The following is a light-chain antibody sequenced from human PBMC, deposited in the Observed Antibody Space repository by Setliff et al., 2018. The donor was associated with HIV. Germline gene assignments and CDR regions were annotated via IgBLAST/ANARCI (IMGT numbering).Light chain of an antibody. CDR1: SCDVGGFNY. CDR2: EVS. CDR3: TSYSSRSTPYV. Sequence: QSVLTQPASVSGSPGQSITISCTGTSCDVGGFNYVSWYQHHPGKAPKLMIYEVSNRPSGVSNRFSGSKSGNTASLTISGLQAEDEADYYCTSYSSRSTPYVFGTGTKVTVL. V-gene: IGLV2-14*01. J-gene: IGLJ1*01.